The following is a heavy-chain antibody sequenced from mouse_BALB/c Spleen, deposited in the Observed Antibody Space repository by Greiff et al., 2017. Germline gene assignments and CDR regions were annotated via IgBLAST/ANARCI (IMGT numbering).Heavy chain of an antibody. Sequence: EVQLQESGPGLVKPSQSLSLTCTVTGYSITSDYAWNWIRQFPGNKLEWMGYISYSGSTSYNPSLKSRISITRDTSKNQFFLQLNSVTTEDTATYYCARAFYYDYEVYAMDYWGQGTSVTVSS. D-gene: IGHD2-4*01. CDR3: ARAFYYDYEVYAMDY. CDR1: GYSITSDYA. J-gene: IGHJ4*01. V-gene: IGHV3-2*02. CDR2: ISYSGST.